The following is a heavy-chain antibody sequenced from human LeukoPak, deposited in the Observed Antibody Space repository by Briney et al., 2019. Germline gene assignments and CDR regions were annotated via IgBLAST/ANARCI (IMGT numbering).Heavy chain of an antibody. D-gene: IGHD1-26*01. V-gene: IGHV4-34*01. CDR2: VNHSGST. Sequence: PSETLSLTCAVYGGSFSGYYWSWIRQPPGKGLEWIGEVNHSGSTNYNPSLKSRVTISVDTSKNRFSLKLSSVTAADTAVYYCARAKEWELLSYFDYWGQGTLVTVSS. CDR1: GGSFSGYY. CDR3: ARAKEWELLSYFDY. J-gene: IGHJ4*02.